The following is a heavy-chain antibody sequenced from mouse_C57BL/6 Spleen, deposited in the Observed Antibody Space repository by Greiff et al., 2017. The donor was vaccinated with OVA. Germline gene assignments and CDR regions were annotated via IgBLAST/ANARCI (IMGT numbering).Heavy chain of an antibody. CDR1: GYAFSSSW. CDR3: ARSTHYYGSSYDLDY. Sequence: QVQLQQSGPELVKPGASVKISCKASGYAFSSSWMNWVKQRPGKGLEWIGRIYPGDGDTNYNGKFKGKATLTADKSSSTAYMHLSSLTSEDSAVYFCARSTHYYGSSYDLDYWGQGTTLTVSS. J-gene: IGHJ2*01. D-gene: IGHD1-1*01. V-gene: IGHV1-82*01. CDR2: IYPGDGDT.